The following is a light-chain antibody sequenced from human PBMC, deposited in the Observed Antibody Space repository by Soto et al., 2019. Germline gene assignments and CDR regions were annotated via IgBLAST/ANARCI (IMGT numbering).Light chain of an antibody. CDR3: QQYGTSSLT. Sequence: DIVLTQSPGTLYLSPGERAILSCRASQSVSSTSLAWYQQRPGQAPRLLIYHVSSRANGIPDRFSGSGSGTDFTLTISTLEPEDFAFYYCQQYGTSSLTFGGGTRVEI. V-gene: IGKV3-20*01. CDR2: HVS. CDR1: QSVSSTS. J-gene: IGKJ4*01.